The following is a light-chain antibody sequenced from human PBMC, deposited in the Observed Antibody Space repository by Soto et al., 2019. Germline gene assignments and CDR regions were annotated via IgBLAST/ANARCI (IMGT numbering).Light chain of an antibody. V-gene: IGKV1-5*03. Sequence: DIQMTQSPSTLSASVGDRVTITCRASRNIGSWLAWYQQKAGKAPNLLIYKASSLESGVPSRFSGSGSGTEFTLTISSLQPDDFATYYCQQYNSYSTFGQGTKVDIK. CDR1: RNIGSW. J-gene: IGKJ1*01. CDR3: QQYNSYST. CDR2: KAS.